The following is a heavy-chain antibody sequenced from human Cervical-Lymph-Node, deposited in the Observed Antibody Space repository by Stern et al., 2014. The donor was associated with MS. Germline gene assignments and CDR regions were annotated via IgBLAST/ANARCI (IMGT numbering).Heavy chain of an antibody. V-gene: IGHV1-8*01. J-gene: IGHJ4*02. CDR3: ARGEGRFLENPLDY. D-gene: IGHD3-3*01. CDR1: GYTFTSYD. Sequence: QLVQSGAEVRKPGASVKVACKASGYTFTSYDITWVRQATGQGFEWMGWMNARSGTRGSPQRLTGRVAMTRNISMRIDDMELRSLRLDDAAIYYCARGEGRFLENPLDYWGQGVMVTVSS. CDR2: MNARSGTR.